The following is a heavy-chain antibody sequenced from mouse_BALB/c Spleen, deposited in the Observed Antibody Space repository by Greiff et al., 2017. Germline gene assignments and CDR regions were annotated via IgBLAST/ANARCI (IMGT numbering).Heavy chain of an antibody. J-gene: IGHJ4*01. CDR3: ARGGLSKFSYYYAMDY. D-gene: IGHD2-4*01. CDR1: GYAFTNYL. V-gene: IGHV1-54*01. Sequence: VQLQQSGAELVRPGTSVKVSCKASGYAFTNYLMEWVKQRPGQGLEWIGVINPGSGGTNYNEKFKGKATLTADKSSSTAYMQLSSLTSDDSAVYFCARGGLSKFSYYYAMDYWGQGTSVTVSS. CDR2: INPGSGGT.